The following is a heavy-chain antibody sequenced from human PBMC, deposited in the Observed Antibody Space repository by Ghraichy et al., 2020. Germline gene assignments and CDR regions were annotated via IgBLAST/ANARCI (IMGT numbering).Heavy chain of an antibody. D-gene: IGHD6-19*01. CDR3: AKDGGYSSAWNDY. V-gene: IGHV3-7*01. J-gene: IGHJ4*02. Sequence: GGSLRLSCAASGFTFSNFYMSWVRQAPGKGLEWVANIKEDGSEKYYVDSVKGRFTTSRDNAKSSLYLQMNSLRTEDTAMYYCAKDGGYSSAWNDYWGQGTLVTVSS. CDR1: GFTFSNFY. CDR2: IKEDGSEK.